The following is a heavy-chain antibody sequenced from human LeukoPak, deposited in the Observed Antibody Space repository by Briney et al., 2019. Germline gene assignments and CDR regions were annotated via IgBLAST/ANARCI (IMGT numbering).Heavy chain of an antibody. CDR2: INHSGST. V-gene: IGHV4-34*01. CDR1: GGSFSGYY. Sequence: SETLSLTCAVYGGSFSGYYWSWIRQPPGKGLEWIGEINHSGSTNYNPSLKSRVTISVDTSKNQFSLKLSSVTAADTAVYYCARHSYSGSYLGWGQGTLVTVSS. D-gene: IGHD1-26*01. J-gene: IGHJ4*02. CDR3: ARHSYSGSYLG.